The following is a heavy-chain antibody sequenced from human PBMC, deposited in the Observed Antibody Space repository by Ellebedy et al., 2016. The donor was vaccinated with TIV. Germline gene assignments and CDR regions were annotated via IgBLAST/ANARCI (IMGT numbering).Heavy chain of an antibody. V-gene: IGHV3-66*01. J-gene: IGHJ4*02. CDR1: GFTVSSNY. D-gene: IGHD3-16*02. Sequence: PGGSLRLSCAASGFTVSSNYMTWVRQAPGKGLECVSVLYSGVRTYYADSVKDRFTISKDNSKNTVYLQINSLRAEDTAVYYCARGRLSSFDYWGQGTLVTVSS. CDR3: ARGRLSSFDY. CDR2: LYSGVRT.